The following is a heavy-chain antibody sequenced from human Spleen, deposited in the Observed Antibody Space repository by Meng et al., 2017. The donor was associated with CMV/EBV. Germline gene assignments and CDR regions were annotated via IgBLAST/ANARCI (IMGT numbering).Heavy chain of an antibody. J-gene: IGHJ6*02. Sequence: ASVKVSCKASGYTFTGSYMHWLRQAPGQGLEWMGWMNPNTSNTVYSQKFQGRVTITRNTPISTAYMELSNLRSEDTAVYFCARDTVTTGMDVWGQGTTVTVSS. CDR1: GYTFTGSY. CDR3: ARDTVTTGMDV. D-gene: IGHD4-17*01. V-gene: IGHV1-8*03. CDR2: MNPNTSNT.